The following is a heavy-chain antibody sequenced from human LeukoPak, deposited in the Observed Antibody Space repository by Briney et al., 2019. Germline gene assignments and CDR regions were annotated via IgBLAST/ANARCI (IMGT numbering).Heavy chain of an antibody. CDR3: ARDQITVRGVIKD. D-gene: IGHD3-10*01. CDR1: GFTFSSYS. Sequence: GWSLRLSCAASGFTFSSYSMNWVRQAPGKGLEWVSSISSSSSYIYYADSVKGRFTISRDNAKNSLYLQMNSLRAEDTAVYYCARDQITVRGVIKDWGQGTLVTVSS. J-gene: IGHJ4*02. CDR2: ISSSSSYI. V-gene: IGHV3-21*01.